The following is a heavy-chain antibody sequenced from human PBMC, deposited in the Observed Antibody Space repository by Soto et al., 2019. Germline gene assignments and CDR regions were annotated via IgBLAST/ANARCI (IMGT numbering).Heavy chain of an antibody. CDR2: ISSSGGST. D-gene: IGHD3-10*01. CDR3: AKVAWEYGSGSYPQSPKPHFDY. J-gene: IGHJ4*02. CDR1: GFTFSSYG. Sequence: EVQLLESGGGSVQPGGSLRLSCAASGFTFSSYGMTWVRQAPGKGLEWVSGISSSGGSTYYADSVKGRFTISRDNSKNTLYLQMNSLRAEDTAVYYCAKVAWEYGSGSYPQSPKPHFDYWGQGTLVTVSS. V-gene: IGHV3-23*01.